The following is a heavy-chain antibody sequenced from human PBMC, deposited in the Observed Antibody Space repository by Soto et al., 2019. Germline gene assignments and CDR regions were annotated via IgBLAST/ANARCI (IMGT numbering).Heavy chain of an antibody. J-gene: IGHJ4*02. V-gene: IGHV3-11*01. CDR1: GFTFSDYY. Sequence: PXVFLRLSFAASGFTFSDYYMSWIRQAPGKGLEWVSSITSSGSTTYYTDSVKGRFTISRDNAKNSLYLQMNSLRAEDTAVYYCARERYSYGPYYFDYWGQGTLVTVSS. D-gene: IGHD5-18*01. CDR3: ARERYSYGPYYFDY. CDR2: ITSSGSTT.